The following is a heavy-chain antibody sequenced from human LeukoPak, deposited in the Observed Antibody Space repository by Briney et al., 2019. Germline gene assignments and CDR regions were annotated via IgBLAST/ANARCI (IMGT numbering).Heavy chain of an antibody. D-gene: IGHD1-26*01. CDR3: ARGSIVGATFDYFDY. V-gene: IGHV1-24*01. Sequence: GASVKVSCKVSGYTLTELSMHWVRQAPGKGLEWMGGFDPEDGETIYAQKFQGRVTMTRDTSISTAYMELSRLRSDDTAVYYCARGSIVGATFDYFDYWGQGTLVTVSS. J-gene: IGHJ4*02. CDR1: GYTLTELS. CDR2: FDPEDGET.